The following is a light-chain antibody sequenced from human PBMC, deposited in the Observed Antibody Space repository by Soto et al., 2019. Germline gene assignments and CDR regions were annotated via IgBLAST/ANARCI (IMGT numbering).Light chain of an antibody. J-gene: IGLJ1*01. CDR1: SSDGGASDH. Sequence: QSVLTQPPSASGSPGQSVTISCTGTSSDGGASDHVSWYQQHPGKAPKLIIYEVSKRPPGVPDRFSGSKSGNTASLTVSGRQGEGEADDECSSFAGRIPVVFGTGTKVTGL. CDR2: EVS. V-gene: IGLV2-8*01. CDR3: SSFAGRIPVV.